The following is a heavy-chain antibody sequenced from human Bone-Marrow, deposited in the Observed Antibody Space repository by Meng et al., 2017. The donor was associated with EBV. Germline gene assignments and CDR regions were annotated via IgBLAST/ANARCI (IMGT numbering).Heavy chain of an antibody. J-gene: IGHJ4*02. CDR1: GYTFTSYG. D-gene: IGHD3-10*01. CDR2: ISAYNAHT. V-gene: IGHV1-18*01. Sequence: QVQLGQSEGEVKKPGASVKVSCKASGYTFTSYGISWVRQAPGQGLEWMGWISAYNAHTNYAQKLQGRVTMTTDTSTRTTYMELGSLRSDDTAVYYCARDADYGSGSYGVLIDYWGQGTLVTVSS. CDR3: ARDADYGSGSYGVLIDY.